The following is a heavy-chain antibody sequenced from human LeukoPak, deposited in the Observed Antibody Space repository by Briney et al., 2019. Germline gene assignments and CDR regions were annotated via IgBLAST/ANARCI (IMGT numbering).Heavy chain of an antibody. D-gene: IGHD1-1*01. V-gene: IGHV3-66*02. CDR2: IYSGGST. CDR3: ARTNWNDADY. CDR1: GFTVSSNY. J-gene: IGHJ4*02. Sequence: GGSLRLSWAASGFTVSSNYMSWVRQAPGKGLEWVSVIYSGGSTYYADSVKGRFTISRDNSKNTLYLQMNSLRAEDTAVYYCARTNWNDADYWGQGTLVTVSS.